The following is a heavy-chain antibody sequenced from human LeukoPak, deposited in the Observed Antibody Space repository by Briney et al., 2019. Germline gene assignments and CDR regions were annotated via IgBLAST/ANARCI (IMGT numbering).Heavy chain of an antibody. V-gene: IGHV3-23*01. CDR1: GFTFSSNV. D-gene: IGHD5-18*01. CDR3: AIVQYSYGAPYFDY. CDR2: ISGSGGST. J-gene: IGHJ4*02. Sequence: GGSLRLSCAAPGFTFSSNVMRWVRQAPGKGLERVSAISGSGGSTYYADSVKGRFTISRDNSKNRLYLQMNRLRDEDTAVYYCAIVQYSYGAPYFDYWGQGTLVTVSS.